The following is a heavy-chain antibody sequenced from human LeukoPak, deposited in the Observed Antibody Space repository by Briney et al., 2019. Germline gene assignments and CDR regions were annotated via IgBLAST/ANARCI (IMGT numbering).Heavy chain of an antibody. D-gene: IGHD3-22*01. J-gene: IGHJ3*02. CDR2: ISSSGSTI. CDR1: GFTFSDYY. Sequence: PGGSLRLSCAASGFTFSDYYMSWIRQAPGKGLEWVSYISSSGSTIYYADSVKGRFTISRDNSKNTLYLQMSSLRVEDTAVYYCAKTQNYYDSSGPRTNQQAFDIWGQGTMVTVSS. CDR3: AKTQNYYDSSGPRTNQQAFDI. V-gene: IGHV3-11*01.